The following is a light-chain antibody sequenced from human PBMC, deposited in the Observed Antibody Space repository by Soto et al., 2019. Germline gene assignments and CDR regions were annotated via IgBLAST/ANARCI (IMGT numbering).Light chain of an antibody. CDR1: QSISSW. CDR2: DAS. V-gene: IGKV1-5*01. J-gene: IGKJ1*01. CDR3: QQYNSYSPWT. Sequence: DIRMTQSPSTLSASVGDRVTITCRASQSISSWLAWYQQKPGKAPKLLIYDASSLESGVPSRFSGSGSGTEFTLTISSLQPDDFATYYCQQYNSYSPWTFGQGTKVDNK.